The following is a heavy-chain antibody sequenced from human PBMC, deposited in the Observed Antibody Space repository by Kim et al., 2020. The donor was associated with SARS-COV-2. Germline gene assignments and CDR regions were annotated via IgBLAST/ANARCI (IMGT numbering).Heavy chain of an antibody. CDR2: ISGSGGST. Sequence: GGSLRLSCAASGFTFSGYAMSWVRQAPGKGLEWVSTISGSGGSTYYADSVKGRFTISRDNSKNTLFLQMGSLRAEDTAVYYCALYRGYGGNDPTYTWFDPWGQGALVTVSP. D-gene: IGHD5-12*01. J-gene: IGHJ5*02. CDR3: ALYRGYGGNDPTYTWFDP. V-gene: IGHV3-23*01. CDR1: GFTFSGYA.